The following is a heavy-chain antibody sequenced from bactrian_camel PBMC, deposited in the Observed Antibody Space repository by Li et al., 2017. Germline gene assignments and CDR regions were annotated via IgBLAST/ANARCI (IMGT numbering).Heavy chain of an antibody. Sequence: QLVESGGDMVQPGGSLRLSCAASGFTLSSYRTYWVRQAPGKGLEWVSIINRGGTTYYADSMKGRFTISRDNATNTVYLQMNSLKPEDTAVYYCVSLVGRPLVHQGTQVTVS. D-gene: IGHD2*01. J-gene: IGHJ4*01. CDR2: IINRGGTT. V-gene: IGHV3S25*01. CDR1: GFTLSSYR.